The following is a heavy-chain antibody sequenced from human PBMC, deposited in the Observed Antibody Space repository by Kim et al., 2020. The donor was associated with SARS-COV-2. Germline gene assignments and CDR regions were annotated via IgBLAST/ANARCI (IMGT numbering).Heavy chain of an antibody. Sequence: SETLSLICAVYGGSFSGYYWSWIRQPPGKGLEWIGEINHSGSTNYNPSLKSRVTISVDTSKNQFSLKLSSVTAADTAVYYCARGFRFLYIYSGYANFDY. J-gene: IGHJ4*01. CDR3: ARGFRFLYIYSGYANFDY. V-gene: IGHV4-34*01. D-gene: IGHD5-12*01. CDR2: INHSGST. CDR1: GGSFSGYY.